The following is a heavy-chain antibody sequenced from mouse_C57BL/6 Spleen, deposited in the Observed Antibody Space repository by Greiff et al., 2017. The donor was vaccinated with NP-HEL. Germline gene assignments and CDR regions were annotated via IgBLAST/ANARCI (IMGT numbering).Heavy chain of an antibody. CDR3: ARRGSSSHFDY. CDR1: GYAFSSYW. J-gene: IGHJ2*01. D-gene: IGHD1-1*01. V-gene: IGHV1-80*01. Sequence: QVQLQQSGAELVKPGASVKISCKASGYAFSSYWMNWVKQRPGKGLEWIGQIYPGDGDTNYNGKFKGKATLTADKSSSTAYMPLSSLTSEDSAVYFCARRGSSSHFDYWGQGTTLTVSS. CDR2: IYPGDGDT.